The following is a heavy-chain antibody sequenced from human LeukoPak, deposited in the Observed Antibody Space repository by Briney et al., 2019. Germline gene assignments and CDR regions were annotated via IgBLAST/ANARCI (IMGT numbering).Heavy chain of an antibody. CDR3: ARRRSSIAARGGYFDY. J-gene: IGHJ4*02. D-gene: IGHD6-6*01. CDR2: IYTSGST. Sequence: PSETLSLTCTVSGGSISSGDYNWSWIRQPPGKGLEWIGYIYTSGSTNYNPSLKSRVTISVDTSKNQFSLKLSSVTAADTAVYYCARRRSSIAARGGYFDYWGQGTLVTVSS. V-gene: IGHV4-61*09. CDR1: GGSISSGDYN.